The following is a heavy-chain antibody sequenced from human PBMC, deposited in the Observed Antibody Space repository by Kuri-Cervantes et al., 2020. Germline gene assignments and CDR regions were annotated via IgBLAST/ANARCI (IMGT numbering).Heavy chain of an antibody. D-gene: IGHD3-9*01. J-gene: IGHJ1*01. CDR1: GFTFSSYD. V-gene: IGHV3-13*01. Sequence: LSLTCAASGFTFSSYDMHWVRQATGKGLEWVSAIGTAGDTYYPGSVKGRFTISRENAKNSLYPQMNSLRAEDTAVYYCASGPYYDILTGYYPYFQHWGQGTLVTVSS. CDR2: IGTAGDT. CDR3: ASGPYYDILTGYYPYFQH.